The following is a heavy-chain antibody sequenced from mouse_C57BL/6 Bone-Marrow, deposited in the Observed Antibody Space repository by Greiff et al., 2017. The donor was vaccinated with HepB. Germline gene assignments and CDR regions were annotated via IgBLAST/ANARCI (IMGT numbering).Heavy chain of an antibody. CDR1: GYTFTDYE. V-gene: IGHV1-15*01. CDR2: IDPETGGT. Sequence: QVQLKQSGAELVRPGASVTLSCKASGYTFTDYEMHWVKQTPVHGLEWIGAIDPETGGTAYNQKFKGKAILTADKSSSTAYMELRSLTSEDSAVYYCARMVYYTPFAYWGQGTLVTVSA. CDR3: ARMVYYTPFAY. J-gene: IGHJ3*01. D-gene: IGHD2-12*01.